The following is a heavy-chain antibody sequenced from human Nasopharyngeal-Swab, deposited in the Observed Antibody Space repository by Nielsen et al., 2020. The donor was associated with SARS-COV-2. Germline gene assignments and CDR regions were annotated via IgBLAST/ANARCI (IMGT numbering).Heavy chain of an antibody. V-gene: IGHV3-15*01. J-gene: IGHJ5*02. CDR3: TTDLRSAGLTKNRLLLWFGELRRTNLFDP. D-gene: IGHD3-10*01. CDR2: IKSKTDGGTT. Sequence: VRQAPGKGLEWVGRIKSKTDGGTTDYAAPVKGRFTISRDDSKNTLYLQMNSLKTEDTAVYYCTTDLRSAGLTKNRLLLWFGELRRTNLFDPWGQGTLVTVSS.